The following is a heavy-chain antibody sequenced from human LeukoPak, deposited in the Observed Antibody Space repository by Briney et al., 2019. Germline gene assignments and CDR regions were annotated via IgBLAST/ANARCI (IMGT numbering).Heavy chain of an antibody. CDR1: GFTFNIYA. D-gene: IGHD2/OR15-2a*01. J-gene: IGHJ6*02. CDR3: ARDRSEYYYYAMDV. CDR2: ISYDGSNK. V-gene: IGHV3-30-3*01. Sequence: GGSLRLSCAASGFTFNIYAIHWVRQAPGKGLEWVAVISYDGSNKYYADSVKGRFTISRDNSKNTLYLQINSLRAEDTAVYYCARDRSEYYYYAMDVWGQGTTVTVSS.